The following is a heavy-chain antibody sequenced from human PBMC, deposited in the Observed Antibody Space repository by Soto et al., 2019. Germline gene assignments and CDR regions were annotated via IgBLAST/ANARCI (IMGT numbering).Heavy chain of an antibody. CDR2: ISYDGSNK. Sequence: GGSLRLSCAASGFTFSSYGVHWVRQAPGKGLEWVAVISYDGSNKYYADSVKGRFTISRDNAENSVFLQMNSLRVEDTSVYYCASGPWELDYWGQGALVTVSS. D-gene: IGHD3-10*01. V-gene: IGHV3-30*03. CDR3: ASGPWELDY. CDR1: GFTFSSYG. J-gene: IGHJ4*02.